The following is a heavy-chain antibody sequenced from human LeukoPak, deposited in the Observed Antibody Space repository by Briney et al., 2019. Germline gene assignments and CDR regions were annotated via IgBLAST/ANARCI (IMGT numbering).Heavy chain of an antibody. CDR1: GFTFDDYG. J-gene: IGHJ4*02. CDR2: INWNGGST. Sequence: GGSLRLSCAASGFTFDDYGMSWVRQAPGKGLEWVSGINWNGGSTGYADSVKGRFTISRDNAKNSLYLQMNSLRAEDTALYHCARGGFYDYVWQDFDYWGQGTLVTVSS. D-gene: IGHD3-16*01. CDR3: ARGGFYDYVWQDFDY. V-gene: IGHV3-20*01.